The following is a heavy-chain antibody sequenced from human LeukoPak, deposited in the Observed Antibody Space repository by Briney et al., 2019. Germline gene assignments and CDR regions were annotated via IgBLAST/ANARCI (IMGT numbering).Heavy chain of an antibody. CDR1: GYIFTSYD. CDR3: ARDPLIYYDSSEGAFDI. V-gene: IGHV1-8*01. CDR2: MNPNSGNT. D-gene: IGHD3-22*01. J-gene: IGHJ3*02. Sequence: ASVKVSCKASGYIFTSYDLNWVRQATGQGLEWMGWMNPNSGNTGYAQNFQGRVTMTRNTSISTAYMELSSLRSDDTAVYYCARDPLIYYDSSEGAFDIWGQGTMVTVSS.